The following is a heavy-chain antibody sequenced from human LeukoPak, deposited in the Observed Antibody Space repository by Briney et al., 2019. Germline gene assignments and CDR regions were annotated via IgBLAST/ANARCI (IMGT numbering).Heavy chain of an antibody. J-gene: IGHJ4*02. CDR3: ARGRRWPLDY. V-gene: IGHV4-4*07. CDR2: IYTSGST. CDR1: DGSTTGYY. D-gene: IGHD4-23*01. Sequence: PSETLSLTCSVSDGSTTGYYWSWIRQPPGKGLEWIGRIYTSGSTNYNPSLKSRVTMSVDTSKNQFSLKLSSVTAADTAVYYCARGRRWPLDYWGQGTLVTVSS.